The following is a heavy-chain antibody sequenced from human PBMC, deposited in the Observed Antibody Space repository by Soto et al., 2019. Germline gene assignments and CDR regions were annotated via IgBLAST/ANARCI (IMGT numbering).Heavy chain of an antibody. V-gene: IGHV4-38-2*02. CDR1: GSSITNSFY. CDR2: ISHTGRT. J-gene: IGHJ5*02. Sequence: ASETLSLTCRVSGSSITNSFYWGWIRQSPEKGLEWIGSISHTGRTSYNPSLKSRVSISVDTSKNQFSLTLTSVTAADTAVYYCAREGALKPFSSWGQGALVTVSS. CDR3: AREGALKPFSS.